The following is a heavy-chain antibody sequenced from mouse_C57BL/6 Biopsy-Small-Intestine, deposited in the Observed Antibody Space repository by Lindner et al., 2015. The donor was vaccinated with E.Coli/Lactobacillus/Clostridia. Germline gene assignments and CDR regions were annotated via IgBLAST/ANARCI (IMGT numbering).Heavy chain of an antibody. CDR2: INPYSGSI. J-gene: IGHJ3*01. Sequence: VQLQESGADLVKPGASVKISCKASGYSFTDYNMNWVKQSHGKSLEWIGIINPYSGSISYNQRFKGKATLTVDKSSSTAYMQLNSLTSEDSAVYYCARRGLEGFAYWGQGTLVTVSA. D-gene: IGHD3-3*01. CDR1: GYSFTDYN. V-gene: IGHV1-39*01. CDR3: ARRGLEGFAY.